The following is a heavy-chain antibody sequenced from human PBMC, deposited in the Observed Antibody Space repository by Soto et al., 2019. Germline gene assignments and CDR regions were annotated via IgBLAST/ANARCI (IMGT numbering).Heavy chain of an antibody. CDR2: INHSGST. J-gene: IGHJ4*02. D-gene: IGHD6-19*01. V-gene: IGHV4-34*01. CDR1: DGSFSGYY. Sequence: SVTLPLTYAVEDGSFSGYYWSWIRQPPGKGLEWIGEINHSGSTNYNPSLKSRVTISVDTSKNQFSLKLSSVTAADTAVYYCARGPYGSGLGTNDYWGQGTLVTVSS. CDR3: ARGPYGSGLGTNDY.